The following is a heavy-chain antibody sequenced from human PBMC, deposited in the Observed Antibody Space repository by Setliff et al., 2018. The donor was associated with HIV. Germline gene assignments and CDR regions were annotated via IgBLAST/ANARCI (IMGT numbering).Heavy chain of an antibody. CDR2: VSQSGST. CDR1: GVSINRTDHY. Sequence: SETLSLTCSVSGVSINRTDHYWGWIRQSPGKSLEWIGSVSQSGSTYYNPSLKGRITISVDRPKNLFSLKLISVTAADQGVYYCARVPVPGANWFDPWGLGTLVTVSS. V-gene: IGHV4-39*01. CDR3: ARVPVPGANWFDP. J-gene: IGHJ5*02.